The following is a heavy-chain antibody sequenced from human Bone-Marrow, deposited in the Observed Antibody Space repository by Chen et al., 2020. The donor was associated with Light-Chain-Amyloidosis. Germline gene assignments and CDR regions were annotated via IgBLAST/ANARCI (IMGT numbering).Heavy chain of an antibody. J-gene: IGHJ5*02. CDR1: GGSFSGYY. Sequence: QVQLQQWGAGLLKPSETLSLTCAVYGGSFSGYYWSWIRQPPGKGLEWIGEINHSGSTNYNPSLKSLVTISVDTSKNQFSLKLSSVTAADTAVYYCARSRPFYGSGSYYTLWWFDPWGQGTLVTVSS. D-gene: IGHD3-10*01. V-gene: IGHV4-34*01. CDR3: ARSRPFYGSGSYYTLWWFDP. CDR2: INHSGST.